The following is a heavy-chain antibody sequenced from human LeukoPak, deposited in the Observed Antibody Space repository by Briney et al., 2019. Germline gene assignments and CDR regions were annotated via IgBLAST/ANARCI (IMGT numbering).Heavy chain of an antibody. Sequence: AGSLRLSCAVSGLTFSSYEMNWVRQAPGKGLEWVSYISSSGSTIYYADSVKGRFTISRDNAKNSLYLQMNSLRAEDTAVYYCARDRYYDSSGYSFDYWGQGTLVTVSS. J-gene: IGHJ4*02. CDR1: GLTFSSYE. V-gene: IGHV3-48*03. CDR3: ARDRYYDSSGYSFDY. CDR2: ISSSGSTI. D-gene: IGHD3-22*01.